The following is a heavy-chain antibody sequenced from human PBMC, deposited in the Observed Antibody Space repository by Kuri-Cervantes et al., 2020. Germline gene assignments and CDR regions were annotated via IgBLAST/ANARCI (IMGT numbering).Heavy chain of an antibody. J-gene: IGHJ6*02. D-gene: IGHD3-10*01. V-gene: IGHV3-21*01. CDR3: ARAPGGYYYGMDV. CDR1: AFTFSSYS. CDR2: ITSSSSYI. Sequence: GGSLRLSCAASAFTFSSYSMNWVRQAPGKGLEWVSSITSSSSYIYYADSVKGRFTISRDNSKNSLYLQMNSLRAEDTAVYYCARAPGGYYYGMDVWGQGTTVTVSS.